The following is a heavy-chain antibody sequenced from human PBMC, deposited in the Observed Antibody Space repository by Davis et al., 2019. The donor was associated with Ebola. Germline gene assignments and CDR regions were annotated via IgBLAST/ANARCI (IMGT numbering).Heavy chain of an antibody. D-gene: IGHD6-13*01. Sequence: AASVKVSCKASGYTFTSYAMHWVRQAPGQRLEWMGWINAGNGNTKYSQKFQGWVTMTRDTSISTAYMELSRLRSDDTAVYYCARGPFSIAAAGDFYYYYYGMDVWGQGTTVTVSS. CDR2: INAGNGNT. CDR3: ARGPFSIAAAGDFYYYYYGMDV. CDR1: GYTFTSYA. V-gene: IGHV1-3*01. J-gene: IGHJ6*02.